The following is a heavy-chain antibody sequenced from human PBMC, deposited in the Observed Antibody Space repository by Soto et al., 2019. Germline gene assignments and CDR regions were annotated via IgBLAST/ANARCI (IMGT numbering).Heavy chain of an antibody. Sequence: QVQLVESGGGVVQPGRSLRLSCAASGFTFSSYGMHWVRQAPGKGLEWVAVIWYDGSNKYYADSVKGRFTISRDNAKNSLYLQMNSLRAEDTAVYYCARVGVPAAPYYYYYGMDVWGQGTTVTVSS. CDR3: ARVGVPAAPYYYYYGMDV. D-gene: IGHD2-2*01. CDR1: GFTFSSYG. J-gene: IGHJ6*02. CDR2: IWYDGSNK. V-gene: IGHV3-33*01.